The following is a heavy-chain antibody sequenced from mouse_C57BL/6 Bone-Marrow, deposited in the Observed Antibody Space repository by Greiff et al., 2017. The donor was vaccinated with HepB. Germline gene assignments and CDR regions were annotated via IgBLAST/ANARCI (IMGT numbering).Heavy chain of an antibody. V-gene: IGHV1-54*01. Sequence: VQLVESGAELVRPGTSVKVSCKASGYAFTNYLIEWVKQRPGQGLEWIGVINPGSGGTNYNEKFKGKATLTADKSSSTAYMQLSSLTSEDSAVYFCARSTKYGSSSYYFDYWGQGTTLTVSS. CDR1: GYAFTNYL. J-gene: IGHJ2*01. D-gene: IGHD1-1*01. CDR2: INPGSGGT. CDR3: ARSTKYGSSSYYFDY.